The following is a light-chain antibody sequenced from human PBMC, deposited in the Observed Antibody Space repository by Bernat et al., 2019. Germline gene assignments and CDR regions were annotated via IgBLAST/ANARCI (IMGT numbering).Light chain of an antibody. J-gene: IGLJ3*02. V-gene: IGLV1-47*02. CDR2: SNN. CDR3: AARDDSLRGRV. CDR1: SSNIGSNS. Sequence: QSVLTQPPSASESPGQRVTISCVGSSSNIGSNSVYWYQQFPGTAPKFLIDSNNQRPSGVPDRFSGSKSGASASLAISGVRSEDEGDYYCAARDDSLRGRVFGGGTKLTVL.